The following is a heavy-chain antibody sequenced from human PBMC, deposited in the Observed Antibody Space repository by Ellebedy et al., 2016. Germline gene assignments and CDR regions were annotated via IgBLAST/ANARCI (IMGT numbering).Heavy chain of an antibody. J-gene: IGHJ4*02. D-gene: IGHD3-9*01. V-gene: IGHV3-23*01. Sequence: GGSLRLSCAASGFTFGYFAMNWVRQAPGKGLEWVSAISGRGDVTYYADSVKGRFTISRDNSKNTLYLQMNSLRAEDTAMYYCVKKPEYDLTGFSYYFDYWGQGALVSVSS. CDR2: ISGRGDVT. CDR3: VKKPEYDLTGFSYYFDY. CDR1: GFTFGYFA.